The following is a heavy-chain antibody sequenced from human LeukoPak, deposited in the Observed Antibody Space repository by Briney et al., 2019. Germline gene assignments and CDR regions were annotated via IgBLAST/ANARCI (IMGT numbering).Heavy chain of an antibody. CDR1: GFTFSDYY. CDR2: ISGSSSHT. Sequence: GGSLRLSCAASGFTFSDYYMSWIRQAPGQGLEWVSYISGSSSHTNYADSVKGRFTISRDIAKNSLYLQMNSLRAEDTAVYYCAGEGIAVADDAFDIWGQGTMVTVSS. V-gene: IGHV3-11*05. CDR3: AGEGIAVADDAFDI. J-gene: IGHJ3*02. D-gene: IGHD6-19*01.